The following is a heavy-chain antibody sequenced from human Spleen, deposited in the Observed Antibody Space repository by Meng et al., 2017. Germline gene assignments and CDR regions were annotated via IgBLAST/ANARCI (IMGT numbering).Heavy chain of an antibody. CDR3: RLAYCMGDCVDY. D-gene: IGHD2-21*01. CDR2: INHSGST. J-gene: IGHJ4*02. CDR1: GRSFSASD. Sequence: QVQVQQWGAGLLKPSETLSLPCAFYGRSFSASDWSWIRQPPGKGLEWLGQINHSGSTNDNPSLKSRVTISIDTSRNQLSLKLSSVTAADTAVYYCRLAYCMGDCVDYWGQGTLVTVSS. V-gene: IGHV4-34*01.